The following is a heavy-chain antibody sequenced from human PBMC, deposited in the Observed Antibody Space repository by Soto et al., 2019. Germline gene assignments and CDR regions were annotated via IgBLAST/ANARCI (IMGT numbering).Heavy chain of an antibody. CDR1: GDSISSDY. Sequence: QVQLQESGPGLVKPSETLSLTCTVSGDSISSDYWSWIRQPPGRGLECIGYIFYSGSTNYNPSLKSRVTMSVDRSKNHFSLKLTSVTAEDTAVYYCVTGGDGYRFDYWGQGTLVTVSS. V-gene: IGHV4-59*01. CDR2: IFYSGST. CDR3: VTGGDGYRFDY. J-gene: IGHJ4*02. D-gene: IGHD2-21*02.